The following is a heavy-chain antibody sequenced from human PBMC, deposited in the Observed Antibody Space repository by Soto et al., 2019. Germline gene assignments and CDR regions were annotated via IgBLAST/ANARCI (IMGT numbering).Heavy chain of an antibody. CDR3: AISGQTVTPPFDS. CDR1: GFTFSSYG. D-gene: IGHD4-4*01. Sequence: GGSLRLSCAASGFTFSSYGMHWVRQAPGKGLEWVAVIWYDGSNKYYADSVKGRFTISRDNSKNTLYLQMNSLRAEDTAVYYCAISGQTVTPPFDSWGQGPLVTVS. V-gene: IGHV3-33*01. CDR2: IWYDGSNK. J-gene: IGHJ4*02.